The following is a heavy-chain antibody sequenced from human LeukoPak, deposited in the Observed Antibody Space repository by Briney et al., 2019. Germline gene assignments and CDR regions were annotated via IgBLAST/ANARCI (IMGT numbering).Heavy chain of an antibody. CDR1: GGTFSSYA. CDR2: IIPIFGTA. D-gene: IGHD3-10*01. J-gene: IGHJ6*02. Sequence: KVSCKASGGTFSSYAISWVRQAPGQGLEWMGGIIPIFGTANYAQKFQGRVTITADESTSTAYMELSSLRSEDTAVYYCARDMGRYYGMDVWGQGTTVTVSS. V-gene: IGHV1-69*01. CDR3: ARDMGRYYGMDV.